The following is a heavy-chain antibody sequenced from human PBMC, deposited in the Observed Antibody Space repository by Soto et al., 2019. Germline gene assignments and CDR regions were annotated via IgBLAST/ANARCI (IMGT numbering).Heavy chain of an antibody. CDR1: GYTFTGYY. D-gene: IGHD2-15*01. CDR2: INPNSGGT. J-gene: IGHJ6*02. V-gene: IGHV1-2*04. Sequence: QVQLVQSGAEVKKPGASVKVSCKASGYTFTGYYMHWVRQAPGQGLEWMGWINPNSGGTNYAQKFQGWVTMTRDTSISTASWELSRLRSDDTAVYDCGREVVVAATSVPRIMGGMDLWGQGTTVTVSS. CDR3: GREVVVAATSVPRIMGGMDL.